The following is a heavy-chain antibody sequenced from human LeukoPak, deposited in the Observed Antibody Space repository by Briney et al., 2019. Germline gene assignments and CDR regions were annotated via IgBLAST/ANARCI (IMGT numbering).Heavy chain of an antibody. Sequence: SETLSLTCTVSGGSISSSSYYWGWIRQPPGKGLEWIGSIYYSGSTYYNPSLKSRVTISVDTSKNQFSLKLSSVTAADTAVYYCARDLGYDILTGFDYWGQGTLVTVSS. D-gene: IGHD3-9*01. CDR3: ARDLGYDILTGFDY. CDR1: GGSISSSSYY. V-gene: IGHV4-39*02. CDR2: IYYSGST. J-gene: IGHJ4*02.